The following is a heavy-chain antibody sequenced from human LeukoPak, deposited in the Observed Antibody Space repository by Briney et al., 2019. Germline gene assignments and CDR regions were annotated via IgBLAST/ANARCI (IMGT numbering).Heavy chain of an antibody. J-gene: IGHJ4*02. CDR3: ARARPIDY. CDR1: GFTFDDYA. D-gene: IGHD6-6*01. CDR2: ISSGSRYI. V-gene: IGHV3-21*01. Sequence: PGGSLRLSCAASGFTFDDYAMHWVRQAPGKGLEWVSYISSGSRYIYYADSLKGRFTISRDDAENSLYLQMNNLGAEDTAVYYCARARPIDYWGQGALVTVSS.